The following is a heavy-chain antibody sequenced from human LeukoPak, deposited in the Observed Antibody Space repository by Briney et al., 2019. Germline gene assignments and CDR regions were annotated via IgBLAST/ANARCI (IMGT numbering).Heavy chain of an antibody. J-gene: IGHJ6*02. CDR1: GGSISGYY. Sequence: SETLSLTCTVSGGSISGYYWSWIRQPPGKGLEWIGYIYYSGSTNYNPSLKSRVTISVDTSKNQFSLKLSSVTAADTAVYYCARTVYYDFWSGYGAGYYYYGMDVWGQGTTVTVSS. V-gene: IGHV4-59*01. D-gene: IGHD3-3*01. CDR3: ARTVYYDFWSGYGAGYYYYGMDV. CDR2: IYYSGST.